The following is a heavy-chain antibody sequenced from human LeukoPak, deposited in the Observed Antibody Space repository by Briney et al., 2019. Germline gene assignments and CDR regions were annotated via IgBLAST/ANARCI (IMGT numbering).Heavy chain of an antibody. CDR1: GFTFSSYG. CDR2: IWYDGSNK. J-gene: IGHJ4*02. D-gene: IGHD6-13*01. Sequence: GGSLRLSCAASGFTFSSYGMHWVRQAPGKGLEWVAVIWYDGSNKYYADSVKGRFTISRDNSKNTLYLQMNSLRAEDTAVYYCARDAYSSPNYFDYWGQGTLVTVSS. V-gene: IGHV3-33*01. CDR3: ARDAYSSPNYFDY.